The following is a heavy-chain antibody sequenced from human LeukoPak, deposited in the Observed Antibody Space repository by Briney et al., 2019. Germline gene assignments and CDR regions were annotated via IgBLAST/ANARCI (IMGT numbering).Heavy chain of an antibody. D-gene: IGHD2-21*01. CDR3: ATVKVRFVYYMDV. CDR2: IIPIWDIA. CDR1: GGTFSRNA. V-gene: IGHV1-69*13. J-gene: IGHJ6*03. Sequence: GASVKVSCKASGGTFSRNAISRVRQAPGQGLEWMGGIIPIWDIAKYAQKFQGRVTITADESTSTAYMELSSLRSEDTAVYYCATVKVRFVYYMDVWGKGTTVTVSS.